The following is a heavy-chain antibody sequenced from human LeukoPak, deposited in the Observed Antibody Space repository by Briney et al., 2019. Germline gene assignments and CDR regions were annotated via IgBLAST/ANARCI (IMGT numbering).Heavy chain of an antibody. D-gene: IGHD1-1*01. CDR1: GFSFSTYS. CDR2: ISSRSSDI. CDR3: ARLETHWNYCYFDL. Sequence: GGSLRLSCAASGFSFSTYSMNWVRPAPGKGLEWVSYISSRSSDIYYADSVKGRLTISRDNSKNSLYLQMNSLRDEDTAVYYCARLETHWNYCYFDLWGRGTLVTASS. V-gene: IGHV3-48*02. J-gene: IGHJ2*01.